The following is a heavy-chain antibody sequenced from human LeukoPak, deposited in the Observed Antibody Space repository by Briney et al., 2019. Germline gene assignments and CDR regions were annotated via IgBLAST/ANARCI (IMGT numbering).Heavy chain of an antibody. CDR1: GGSFSGYY. J-gene: IGHJ4*02. V-gene: IGHV4-34*01. CDR2: INHSGSN. Sequence: SETLSLTCAVYGGSFSGYYWSWIRQPPGKGLEWIGEINHSGSNNYNPSLKSRFTISVDTSKNQFSLKLSSVTAADTAVYYCARAKRGPSDGSGYYIDYWGQGTLVTVSS. CDR3: ARAKRGPSDGSGYYIDY. D-gene: IGHD3-22*01.